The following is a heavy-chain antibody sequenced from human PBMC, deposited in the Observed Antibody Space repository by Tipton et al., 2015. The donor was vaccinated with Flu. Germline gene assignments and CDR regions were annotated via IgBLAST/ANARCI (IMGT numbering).Heavy chain of an antibody. J-gene: IGHJ5*02. CDR2: IYTSGST. V-gene: IGHV4-4*07. Sequence: TLSLTCTVSGGSISSYYWSWIRQPAGKGLEWIGRIYTSGSTNYNPSLKSRVTMSVDTSKNQFSLKLSSVTAADTAVYYCARDRHIQEVPAAIERVNNWFDPWGQGTLVTVSS. D-gene: IGHD2-2*01. CDR1: GGSISSYY. CDR3: ARDRHIQEVPAAIERVNNWFDP.